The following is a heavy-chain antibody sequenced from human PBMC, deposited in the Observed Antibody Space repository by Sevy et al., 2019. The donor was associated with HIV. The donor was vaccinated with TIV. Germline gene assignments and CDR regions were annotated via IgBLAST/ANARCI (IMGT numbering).Heavy chain of an antibody. Sequence: GGSLRLSCVASGFTFRSFSMHWVRQAPGKGLEWVAAIWYDGRTERYADSVQGRFTISRDNSKKTLYLQMNSLRAEDTALYYCARDAARVIVPTAGFDSWGQGTLVTVSS. CDR1: GFTFRSFS. D-gene: IGHD1-1*01. J-gene: IGHJ5*01. V-gene: IGHV3-33*01. CDR3: ARDAARVIVPTAGFDS. CDR2: IWYDGRTE.